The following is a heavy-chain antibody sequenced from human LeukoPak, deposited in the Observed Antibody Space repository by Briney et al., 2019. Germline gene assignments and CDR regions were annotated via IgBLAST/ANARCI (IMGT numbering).Heavy chain of an antibody. CDR3: ARGNYDFWTNHPDWFDP. CDR2: INHSGST. J-gene: IGHJ5*02. Sequence: SETLSLTCAVYGGSFSGYYWSWIRQPPGKGLEWIGEINHSGSTNYNPSLKSRVTISVDTSKNQFSLKLSSVTAADTAVYYCARGNYDFWTNHPDWFDPWGQGTLVTVSS. V-gene: IGHV4-34*01. CDR1: GGSFSGYY. D-gene: IGHD3-3*01.